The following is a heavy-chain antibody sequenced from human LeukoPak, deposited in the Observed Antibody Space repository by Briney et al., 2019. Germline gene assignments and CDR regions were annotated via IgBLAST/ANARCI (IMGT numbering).Heavy chain of an antibody. CDR2: INPNSGGT. Sequence: GASVKVSCKASGYTFTGYYMHWVRQAPGQGLEWMGRINPNSGGTNYAQKFQGRVTMTRDTSISTAYMELSRLRSDDTAVYYCARDGDYGDYDPNFDYWGQGTLATVSS. CDR3: ARDGDYGDYDPNFDY. V-gene: IGHV1-2*06. J-gene: IGHJ4*02. D-gene: IGHD4-17*01. CDR1: GYTFTGYY.